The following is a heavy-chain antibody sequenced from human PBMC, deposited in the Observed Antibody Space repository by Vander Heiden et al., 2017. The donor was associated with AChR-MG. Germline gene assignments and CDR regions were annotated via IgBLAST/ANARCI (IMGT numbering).Heavy chain of an antibody. CDR2: IKSKTDGGTT. CDR1: GFTFSNAW. V-gene: IGHV3-15*01. D-gene: IGHD6-13*01. CDR3: TTEGSSWSFDY. Sequence: EVQLVESGGGLVKPGGSLGLSDAAAGFTFSNAWMSWVRQAPGKGLEWVGRIKSKTDGGTTDYAAPVKGRFTISRDDSKNTLYLQMNSLKTEDTAVYYCTTEGSSWSFDYWGQGTLVTVSS. J-gene: IGHJ4*02.